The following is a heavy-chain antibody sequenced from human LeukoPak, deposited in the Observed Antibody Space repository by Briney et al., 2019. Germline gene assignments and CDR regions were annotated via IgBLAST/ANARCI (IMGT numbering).Heavy chain of an antibody. CDR3: AREGWLQGNWFDP. D-gene: IGHD5-12*01. Sequence: PSETLSLTCAVYGGSFSGYYWSWIRQPPGKGLEWIGEINHSGSTNYNPSLKSRVTISVDTSKNQFSLKLSSVTAADTAVYYCAREGWLQGNWFDPWGQGTLVTVSS. J-gene: IGHJ5*02. CDR1: GGSFSGYY. CDR2: INHSGST. V-gene: IGHV4-34*01.